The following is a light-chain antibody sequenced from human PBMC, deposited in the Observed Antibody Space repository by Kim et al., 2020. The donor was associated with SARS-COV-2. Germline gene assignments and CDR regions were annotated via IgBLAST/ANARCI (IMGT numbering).Light chain of an antibody. Sequence: GQSFTISCTGTSSDVGGYNYVSCYQQHPGKAPKLMIYDVSNRPSGVSNRFSGSKSGNTASLTISGLQAEDEADYYCSSYTSSSTRVFGGGTQLTVL. CDR3: SSYTSSSTRV. J-gene: IGLJ3*02. CDR2: DVS. CDR1: SSDVGGYNY. V-gene: IGLV2-14*03.